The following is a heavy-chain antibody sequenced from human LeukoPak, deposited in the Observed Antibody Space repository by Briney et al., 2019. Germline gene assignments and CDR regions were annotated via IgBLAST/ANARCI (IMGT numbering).Heavy chain of an antibody. CDR2: INPNSGGT. CDR1: GYTFTGYY. D-gene: IGHD6-19*01. CDR3: ARDDTMYSSGWPTY. Sequence: ASVKVSCKASGYTFTGYYMHWVRQAPGQGLEWMGWINPNSGGTNYAQKFQGRVTMTRDTSISTAYMELSRLRSDDTAVYYCARDDTMYSSGWPTYWGREPWSPSPQ. J-gene: IGHJ4*02. V-gene: IGHV1-2*02.